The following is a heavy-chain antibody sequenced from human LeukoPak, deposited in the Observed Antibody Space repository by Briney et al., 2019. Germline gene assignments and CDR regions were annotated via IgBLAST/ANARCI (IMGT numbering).Heavy chain of an antibody. Sequence: GEFLKISCKGSGYSFSSYWIGWVRQMPGKGLEWMGIIYPGDSDTRYSPSFHGQVTISADKSISTAYLQWSSLKASDTAMYYCARHPMITFGGVAFDYWGQGTLVTVSS. V-gene: IGHV5-51*01. CDR2: IYPGDSDT. CDR3: ARHPMITFGGVAFDY. CDR1: GYSFSSYW. D-gene: IGHD3-16*01. J-gene: IGHJ4*02.